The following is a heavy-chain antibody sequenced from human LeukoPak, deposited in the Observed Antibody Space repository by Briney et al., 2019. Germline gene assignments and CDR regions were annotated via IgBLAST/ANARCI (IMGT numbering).Heavy chain of an antibody. D-gene: IGHD6-19*01. J-gene: IGHJ4*02. V-gene: IGHV1-24*01. CDR1: GYTLTELS. CDR3: ARVDRYSSGWSSFDY. Sequence: ASVKVSCKVSGYTLTELSMHWVRQAPGKGLEWMGRFDPEDGETIYAQKFQGRVTMTADTSADTAYMELSRLRSDDTAVYYCARVDRYSSGWSSFDYWGQGTLVTVSS. CDR2: FDPEDGET.